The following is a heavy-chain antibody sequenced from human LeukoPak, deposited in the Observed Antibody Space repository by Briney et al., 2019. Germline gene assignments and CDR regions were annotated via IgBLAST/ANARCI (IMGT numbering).Heavy chain of an antibody. CDR1: GASINSGTYY. D-gene: IGHD3-22*01. CDR2: FYISGST. CDR3: ARVPNYYDSSGYYLGGYFDY. J-gene: IGHJ4*02. Sequence: PSETLSLTCTVSGASINSGTYYWSWIRQPAGKGLEWIGRFYISGSTNYNPSLKSRVTMSVDTSKNQFSLKLSSVTAADTAVYYCARVPNYYDSSGYYLGGYFDYWGQGTLVTVSS. V-gene: IGHV4-61*02.